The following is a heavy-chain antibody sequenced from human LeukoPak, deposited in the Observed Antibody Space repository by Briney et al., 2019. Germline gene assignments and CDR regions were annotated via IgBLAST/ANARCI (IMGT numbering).Heavy chain of an antibody. Sequence: GGSLRLSCAASGFTVSSNYMSWVRQAPGKGLEWVSVIYSGGSTYYADSVKGRFTISRDNSKNTLYLQMNSLRAEDTALYYCAKGRVSGSWGNVDYWGQGTLVTVSS. J-gene: IGHJ4*02. D-gene: IGHD1-26*01. CDR2: IYSGGST. CDR3: AKGRVSGSWGNVDY. CDR1: GFTVSSNY. V-gene: IGHV3-53*05.